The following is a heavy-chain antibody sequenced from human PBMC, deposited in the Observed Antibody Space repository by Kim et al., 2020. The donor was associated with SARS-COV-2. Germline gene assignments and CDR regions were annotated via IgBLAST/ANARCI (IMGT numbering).Heavy chain of an antibody. CDR2: MNPNSGNT. D-gene: IGHD3-22*01. Sequence: ASVKVSCKASGYTFTSYDINWVRQATGQGLEWMGWMNPNSGNTGYAQKFQGRVTMTRNTSISTAYMELSSLRSEDTAVYYCARRITMIADAFDIWGQGTMVTVSS. V-gene: IGHV1-8*01. CDR1: GYTFTSYD. J-gene: IGHJ3*02. CDR3: ARRITMIADAFDI.